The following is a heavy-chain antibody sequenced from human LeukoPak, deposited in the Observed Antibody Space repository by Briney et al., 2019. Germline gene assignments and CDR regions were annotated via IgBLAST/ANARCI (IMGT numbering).Heavy chain of an antibody. J-gene: IGHJ4*02. D-gene: IGHD3-3*01. V-gene: IGHV3-30*03. Sequence: GGSLRLSCAASGFTFSSYGMHWVRQAPGKGLEWVAVISYDGSNKYYADSVKGRFTISRDNSKNTLYLQMKSLRAEDTAVYYCARTYYDFWSGYYSHEGNPFDYWGQGTLVTVSS. CDR3: ARTYYDFWSGYYSHEGNPFDY. CDR2: ISYDGSNK. CDR1: GFTFSSYG.